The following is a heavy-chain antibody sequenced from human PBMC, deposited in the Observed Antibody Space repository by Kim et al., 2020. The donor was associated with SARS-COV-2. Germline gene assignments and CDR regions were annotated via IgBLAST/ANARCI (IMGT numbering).Heavy chain of an antibody. CDR2: IDYSGST. D-gene: IGHD5-12*01. V-gene: IGHV4-31*03. CDR3: VRGRRDGYNYFDY. J-gene: IGHJ4*02. Sequence: SETLSLTCTASGASISSGGYYWSWIRQHQGKGLEWIAYIDYSGSTDDNPSVKSRLIISLDKSKNQISLKLSSVTAADTAVYYCVRGRRDGYNYFDYWGQG. CDR1: GASISSGGYY.